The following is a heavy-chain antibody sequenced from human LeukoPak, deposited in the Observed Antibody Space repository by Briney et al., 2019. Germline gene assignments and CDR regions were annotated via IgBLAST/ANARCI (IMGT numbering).Heavy chain of an antibody. CDR3: ARSPSWGYYDSSAYYFDY. J-gene: IGHJ4*02. CDR2: IYYSGST. D-gene: IGHD3-22*01. V-gene: IGHV4-59*01. CDR1: GGSISSYY. Sequence: RPSETLSLTCTVSGGSISSYYWSWIRQPPGKGLEWIGYIYYSGSTNYNPSLKCRVTISVDTSKNQFSLKLSSVTAADTAVYYCARSPSWGYYDSSAYYFDYWGQGTLVTVSS.